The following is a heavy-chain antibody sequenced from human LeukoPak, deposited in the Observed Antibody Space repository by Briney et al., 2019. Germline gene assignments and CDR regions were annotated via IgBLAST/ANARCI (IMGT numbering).Heavy chain of an antibody. CDR1: GFSLSTSGVG. D-gene: IGHD6-19*01. CDR2: IYWDDDK. J-gene: IGHJ5*02. CDR3: APAVAGTGWFDP. V-gene: IGHV2-5*02. Sequence: ESGPTLVKPTQTLTLTCTFSGFSLSTSGVGVGWIRQPPGKALEWLALIYWDDDKRYSPSLKSGLTITKDTSKNQVVLTMTNMGPVDTATYYCAPAVAGTGWFDPWGQGTLVTVSS.